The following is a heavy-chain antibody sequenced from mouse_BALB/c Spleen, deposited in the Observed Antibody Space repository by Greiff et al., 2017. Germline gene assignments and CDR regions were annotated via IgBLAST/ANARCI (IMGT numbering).Heavy chain of an antibody. CDR1: GFTFSSYG. CDR2: ISSGGSYT. CDR3: ARQHMITTEGFAY. J-gene: IGHJ3*01. D-gene: IGHD2-4*01. Sequence: EVMLVESGGDLVKPGGSLKLPCAASGFTFSSYGMSWVRQTPDKRLEWVATISSGGSYTYYPDSVKGRFTISRDNAKNTLYLQMSSLKSEDTAMYYCARQHMITTEGFAYWGQGTLVTVSA. V-gene: IGHV5-6*01.